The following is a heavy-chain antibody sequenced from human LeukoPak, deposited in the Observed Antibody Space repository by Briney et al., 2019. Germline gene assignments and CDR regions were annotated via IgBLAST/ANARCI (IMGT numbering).Heavy chain of an antibody. D-gene: IGHD6-6*01. CDR2: ISSSSSYI. CDR3: ARGGIAARRGYYYMDV. CDR1: GFTFSSYS. Sequence: GGSLRLSCAASGFTFSSYSMNWVRQAPGKGLEWVSSISSSSSYIYYADSVKGRFTISRDNAENSLYLQMNSLRAEDTAVYYCARGGIAARRGYYYMDVWGKGTTVTVSS. J-gene: IGHJ6*03. V-gene: IGHV3-21*01.